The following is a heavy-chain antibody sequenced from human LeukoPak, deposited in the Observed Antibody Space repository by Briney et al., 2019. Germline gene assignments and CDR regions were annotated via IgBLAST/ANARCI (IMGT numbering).Heavy chain of an antibody. CDR2: ISSSSSYI. Sequence: GGSLRLSCAASGFTFSSYAMTWVRQAPGKGLEWVSSISSSSSYIYYADSVKGRFTISRDNAKNSLYLQMNSLRAEDTAVYYCARVVVVPAAMWFDPWGQGTLVTVSS. D-gene: IGHD2-2*01. CDR1: GFTFSSYA. V-gene: IGHV3-21*01. J-gene: IGHJ5*02. CDR3: ARVVVVPAAMWFDP.